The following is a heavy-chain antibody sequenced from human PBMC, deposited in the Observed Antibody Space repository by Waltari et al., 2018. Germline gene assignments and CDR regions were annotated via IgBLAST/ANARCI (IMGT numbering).Heavy chain of an antibody. J-gene: IGHJ4*02. CDR3: ATRVVVPGVPGMADY. CDR1: GFTVSNNY. D-gene: IGHD2-2*01. CDR2: INYNERT. V-gene: IGHV3-53*01. Sequence: EVQLVESGGGLIQPGGSLRLSCAASGFTVSNNYVVWVRQAPWKGVGCVSTINYNERTDYAASVKGRLTISGDTAKNTLFLQMNSLRADDTAVYYCATRVVVPGVPGMADYWGQGTLVTVSS.